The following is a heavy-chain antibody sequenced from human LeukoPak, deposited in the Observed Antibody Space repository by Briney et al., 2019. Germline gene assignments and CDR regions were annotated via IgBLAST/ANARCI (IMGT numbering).Heavy chain of an antibody. D-gene: IGHD1-26*01. CDR3: AKDKVGATTGGYYFDY. Sequence: PGGSLRLSCAASGFTFSSYGMHWVRQAPGKGLEWVAVISYDGSNKYYADSVKGRFTISRDNSKNTLYLQMNSLRAVDTAVYYCAKDKVGATTGGYYFDYWGQGTLVTVSS. V-gene: IGHV3-30*18. CDR1: GFTFSSYG. J-gene: IGHJ4*02. CDR2: ISYDGSNK.